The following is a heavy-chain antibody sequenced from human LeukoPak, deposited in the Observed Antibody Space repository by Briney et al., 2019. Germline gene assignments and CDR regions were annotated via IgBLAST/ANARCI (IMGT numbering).Heavy chain of an antibody. D-gene: IGHD4-11*01. Sequence: KPSETLSLTCAVYGGSFSGYYWSWIRQPPWKGLEWIGEINHSGSTNYTPSLKSRVTISVDTSKNQFSLKLSSVTAADTAVYYCARHSMTTVTTAGFDYWGQGTLVTVSS. CDR3: ARHSMTTVTTAGFDY. J-gene: IGHJ4*02. CDR1: GGSFSGYY. CDR2: INHSGST. V-gene: IGHV4-34*01.